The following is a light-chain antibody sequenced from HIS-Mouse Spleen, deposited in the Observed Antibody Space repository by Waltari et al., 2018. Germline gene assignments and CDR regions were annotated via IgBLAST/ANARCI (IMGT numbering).Light chain of an antibody. CDR1: SSDVGSYNL. J-gene: IGLJ3*02. V-gene: IGLV2-23*01. Sequence: QSALTQPASVSGSPGQSITISCTGTSSDVGSYNLVSWYQQHPGKAPKLMIYEGSKRPSGVSNRCAGSKSGNTASLTISGLQAEDEADYYCCSYAVSSTWVFGGGTKLTVL. CDR2: EGS. CDR3: CSYAVSSTWV.